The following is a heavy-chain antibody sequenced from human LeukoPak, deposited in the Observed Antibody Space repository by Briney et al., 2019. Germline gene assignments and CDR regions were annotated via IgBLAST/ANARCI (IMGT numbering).Heavy chain of an antibody. J-gene: IGHJ3*02. CDR3: ATPSGSYAGDAFDI. Sequence: VASVKVSCKVSGYTLTELSMHWVRQAPGKGLEWMGGFDPEDGETIYPQKFQGRVTMTEATSTDTAYMELSSLRSEDTAVYYCATPSGSYAGDAFDIWGQGTWSPSLQ. CDR1: GYTLTELS. CDR2: FDPEDGET. V-gene: IGHV1-24*01. D-gene: IGHD1-26*01.